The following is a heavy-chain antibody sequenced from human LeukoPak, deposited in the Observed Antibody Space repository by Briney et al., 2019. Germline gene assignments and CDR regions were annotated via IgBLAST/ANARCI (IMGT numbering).Heavy chain of an antibody. V-gene: IGHV3-7*01. Sequence: SGGSLRLSCAASGFTLSSYWMSWVSQAQGKGLEWVANIKQDGSEKYYVDSVKGRFTISRDNAKNSLYLQMNSLRAEDTAVYYCAREETAAAGIYWGQGTLVTVSS. CDR3: AREETAAAGIY. D-gene: IGHD6-13*01. CDR1: GFTLSSYW. CDR2: IKQDGSEK. J-gene: IGHJ4*02.